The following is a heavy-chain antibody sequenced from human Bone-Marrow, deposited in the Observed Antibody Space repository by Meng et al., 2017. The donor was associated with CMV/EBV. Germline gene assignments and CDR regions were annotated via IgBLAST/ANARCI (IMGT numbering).Heavy chain of an antibody. CDR1: GGSISSSSYY. V-gene: IGHV4-39*07. CDR2: IYYSGST. J-gene: IGHJ6*02. Sequence: SETLSLTCTVSGGSISSSSYYWGWIRQPPGKGLEWIGSIYYSGSTYYNPSLKSRVTISVDTSKNQFSLKLSSVTAADTAVYYCARDLSVGATPPYYYGMDVWGQGTTVTVSS. D-gene: IGHD1-26*01. CDR3: ARDLSVGATPPYYYGMDV.